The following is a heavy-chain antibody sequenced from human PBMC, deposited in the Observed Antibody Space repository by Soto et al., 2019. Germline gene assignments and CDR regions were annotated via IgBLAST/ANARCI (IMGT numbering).Heavy chain of an antibody. CDR2: ISGRGATT. V-gene: IGHV3-23*01. CDR1: GFTFSSYM. CDR3: ARDVGEGSGGCPSQYGY. D-gene: IGHD2-15*01. Sequence: GGSLRLSCAASGFTFSSYMMGWVRQAPGKGLEWVSGISGRGATTYHTDSVKGRFTISRDNSRNTLYLQLNGVRAEDTAVYYCARDVGEGSGGCPSQYGYWGQGTLVTVSS. J-gene: IGHJ4*02.